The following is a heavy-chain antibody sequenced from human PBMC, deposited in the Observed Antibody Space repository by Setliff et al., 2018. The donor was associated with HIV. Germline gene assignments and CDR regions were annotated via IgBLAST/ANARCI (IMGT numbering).Heavy chain of an antibody. V-gene: IGHV1-69*13. CDR1: GGTFSSYA. CDR3: ARGRNYDSSGYGDYYYYMDV. D-gene: IGHD3-22*01. CDR2: IIPMFGAA. Sequence: GASVKVSCKASGGTFSSYAISWVRQAPGQGLEWMGGIIPMFGAANYAQKFQGRVTVTADESTSTAYMQLSSLRSDDTAVYYCARGRNYDSSGYGDYYYYMDVWGKGTTVTVSS. J-gene: IGHJ6*03.